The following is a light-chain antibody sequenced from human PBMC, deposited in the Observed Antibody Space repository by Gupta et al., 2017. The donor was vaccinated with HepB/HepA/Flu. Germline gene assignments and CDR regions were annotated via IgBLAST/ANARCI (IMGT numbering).Light chain of an antibody. CDR3: QQRSSIPLT. CDR1: QTISSY. J-gene: IGKJ4*01. Sequence: DIQMTQSPSSLSASVGDRVTITCRASQTISSYLNWYQQKPGQAPKLLIYAASSLQGGVPSRFSGSGTGTDFTLTISSLQPEDFATYYCQQRSSIPLTFGGGTKVEI. V-gene: IGKV1-39*01. CDR2: AAS.